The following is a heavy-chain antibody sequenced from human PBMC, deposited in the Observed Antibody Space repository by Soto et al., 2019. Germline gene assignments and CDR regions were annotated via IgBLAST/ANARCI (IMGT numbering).Heavy chain of an antibody. V-gene: IGHV4-30-2*06. CDR2: IHQSGRT. D-gene: IGHD3-10*01. CDR3: ARLGVLNRMDWFDP. CDR1: GASINIDDYS. J-gene: IGHJ5*02. Sequence: PSGTLSLTCAVSGASINIDDYSWTWIRQSPGKGLEWIGFIHQSGRTYYNPSLRGRVTVSVDRAKNQFSLNLSSVTAADTAVYYCARLGVLNRMDWFDPWGPGTLVTSPQ.